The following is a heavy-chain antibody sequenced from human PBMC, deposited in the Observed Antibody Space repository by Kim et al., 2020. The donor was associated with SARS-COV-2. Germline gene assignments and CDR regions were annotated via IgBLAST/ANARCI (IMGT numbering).Heavy chain of an antibody. J-gene: IGHJ4*02. CDR3: AILGKWTPQGRDDY. D-gene: IGHD1-26*01. CDR2: INHSGST. Sequence: SETLSLTCAVYGGSFSGYYWSWIRQPPGKGLEWIGEINHSGSTNYNPSLKSRVTISVDTSKNQFSLKLSSVTAADTAVYYCAILGKWTPQGRDDYWGQGTLVTVSS. CDR1: GGSFSGYY. V-gene: IGHV4-34*01.